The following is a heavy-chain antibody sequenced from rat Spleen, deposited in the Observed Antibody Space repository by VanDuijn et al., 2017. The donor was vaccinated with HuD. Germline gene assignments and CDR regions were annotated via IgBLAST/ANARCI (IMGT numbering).Heavy chain of an antibody. J-gene: IGHJ2*01. Sequence: EVQLVESGGGLVQPGRSMKLSCAASRFIFSDYYMAWVRQAPKKGLEWVTSISYEGSTTYYGDSVKGRFTISRDNAKSTLYLQLNSLRSEDTATYYCVRRNLYSSYIYYFDYWGQGVMVTVSS. V-gene: IGHV5-22*01. CDR3: VRRNLYSSYIYYFDY. CDR1: RFIFSDYY. CDR2: ISYEGSTT. D-gene: IGHD1-2*01.